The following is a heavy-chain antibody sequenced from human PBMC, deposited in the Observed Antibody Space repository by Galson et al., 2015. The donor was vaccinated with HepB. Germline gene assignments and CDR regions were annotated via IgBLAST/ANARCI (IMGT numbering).Heavy chain of an antibody. D-gene: IGHD5-24*01. V-gene: IGHV3-48*02. J-gene: IGHJ4*02. CDR1: GFTFSDYR. Sequence: SLRLACAVSGFTFSDYRMNWARQAPGEGLEWISYISRSSIVIYYADFVKGRFTISRDNAKNLLYLKMNSLTDEDTAVYYFTRDFAEMATDYWGQGTMVTVSS. CDR3: TRDFAEMATDY. CDR2: ISRSSIVI.